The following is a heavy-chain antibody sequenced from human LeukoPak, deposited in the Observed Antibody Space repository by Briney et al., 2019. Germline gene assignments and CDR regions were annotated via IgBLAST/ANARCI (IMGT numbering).Heavy chain of an antibody. CDR3: ARVWRDYYYYMDV. D-gene: IGHD3-3*01. Sequence: ASVKVSCKASGYTFTSYGISWVRQAPGQGLEWMGWISAYNGNTNYAQKLQGRVTMTTDTSTSTAYMELRSLRSDDTAAYYRARVWRDYYYYMDVWGKGTTVTVSS. J-gene: IGHJ6*03. V-gene: IGHV1-18*01. CDR2: ISAYNGNT. CDR1: GYTFTSYG.